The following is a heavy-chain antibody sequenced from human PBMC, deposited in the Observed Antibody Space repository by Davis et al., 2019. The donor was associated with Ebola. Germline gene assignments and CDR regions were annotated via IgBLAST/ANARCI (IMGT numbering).Heavy chain of an antibody. CDR3: ARGVLVLWFGELLTDAFDI. J-gene: IGHJ3*02. D-gene: IGHD3-10*01. CDR2: INHSGST. Sequence: MPSETLSLTCTVSGGSITSSDYYWGWIRQPPGKGLEWIGEINHSGSTNYNPSLKSRVTISVDTSKNQFSLKLSSVTAADTAVYYCARGVLVLWFGELLTDAFDIWGQGTMVTVSS. CDR1: GGSITSSDYY. V-gene: IGHV4-39*07.